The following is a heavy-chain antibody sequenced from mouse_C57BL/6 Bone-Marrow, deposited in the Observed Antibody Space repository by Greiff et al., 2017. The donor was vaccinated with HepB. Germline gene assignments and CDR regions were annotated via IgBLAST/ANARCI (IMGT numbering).Heavy chain of an antibody. Sequence: VQLQQSGAELVRPGASVKLSCKASGYTFTDYYINWVKQRPGQGLEWIARIYPGSGNTYYNEKFKGKATLTAEKSSSTAYMQLSSLTSEDSAVYFGARFGSSYDDWGQGTTLTVSS. V-gene: IGHV1-76*01. CDR3: ARFGSSYDD. CDR1: GYTFTDYY. CDR2: IYPGSGNT. D-gene: IGHD1-1*01. J-gene: IGHJ2*01.